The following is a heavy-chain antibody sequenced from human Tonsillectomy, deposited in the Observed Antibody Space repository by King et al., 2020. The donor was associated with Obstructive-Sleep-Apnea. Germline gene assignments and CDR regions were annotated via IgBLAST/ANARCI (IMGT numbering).Heavy chain of an antibody. CDR2: IYYSGST. V-gene: IGHV4-31*03. D-gene: IGHD1-26*01. J-gene: IGHJ4*02. Sequence: VQLQESGPGLVKPSQTLSLTCTVSGVSISSGGFSWRWIRQHPGKGLEWIGYIYYSGSTYYNPSLKSRVTISVDTSKNQFSLKLSSVTAADTAVYYCVASEWELPLGYWGQGTLVTVSS. CDR1: GVSISSGGFS. CDR3: VASEWELPLGY.